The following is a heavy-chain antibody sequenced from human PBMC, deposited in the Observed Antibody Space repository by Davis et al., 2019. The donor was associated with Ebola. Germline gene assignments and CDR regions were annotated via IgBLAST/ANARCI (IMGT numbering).Heavy chain of an antibody. CDR1: GFTFSDYG. CDR3: VKETDARSSGSYDH. CDR2: ISYDGSLK. Sequence: PGGSLRLSCEASGFTFSDYGIHWVRQVPGKGLEWVAVISYDGSLKYYVDSVNGRFIRSIDNSRNTVYLHINSLRHEETALYFCVKETDARSSGSYDHWGQGILVTVSS. J-gene: IGHJ1*01. V-gene: IGHV3-30*18. D-gene: IGHD3-10*01.